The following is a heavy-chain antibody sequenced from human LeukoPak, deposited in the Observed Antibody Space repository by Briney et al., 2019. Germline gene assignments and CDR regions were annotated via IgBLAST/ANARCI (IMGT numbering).Heavy chain of an antibody. Sequence: PSETLSLTCTVAGGSISSYYWSWLRQPPGKGLGWIGYIYYSGSTNHNPSLKSQVTISVDTSKNQFSLKLSSVTASDTAMYYCARAGRHYSPECFDSWGQGTLVTVSS. D-gene: IGHD4-11*01. J-gene: IGHJ5*01. V-gene: IGHV4-59*12. CDR2: IYYSGST. CDR3: ARAGRHYSPECFDS. CDR1: GGSISSYY.